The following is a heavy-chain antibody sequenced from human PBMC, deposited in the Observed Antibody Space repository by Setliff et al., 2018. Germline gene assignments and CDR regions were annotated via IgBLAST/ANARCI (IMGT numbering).Heavy chain of an antibody. V-gene: IGHV1-18*01. CDR3: VRGQGPRTVVAIPFDH. Sequence: ASVKVSCKTSGYSFTVFGINWVRQAPGQGLEWMGWISPYYGNTNYAQQFQGRVTMTTDTSTTTAYMELTSLTSDDTALYYCVRGQGPRTVVAIPFDHWGQGTLVTVSS. J-gene: IGHJ4*02. CDR1: GYSFTVFG. D-gene: IGHD3-22*01. CDR2: ISPYYGNT.